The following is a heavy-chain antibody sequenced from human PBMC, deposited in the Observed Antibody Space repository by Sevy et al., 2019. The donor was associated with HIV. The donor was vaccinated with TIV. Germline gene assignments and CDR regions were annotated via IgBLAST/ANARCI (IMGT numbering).Heavy chain of an antibody. CDR3: ARHGDSLHDYGGNDPFYYYFYMDV. CDR1: GYTFTSYG. Sequence: ASVKVSCKASGYTFTSYGISWVRQAPGQGLEWMGWISAYNGNTNYAQKLQGRVTMTTDTSRSTAYMELRSLRSDDTAVYYCARHGDSLHDYGGNDPFYYYFYMDVWGKGTAVTVSS. D-gene: IGHD4-17*01. CDR2: ISAYNGNT. V-gene: IGHV1-18*01. J-gene: IGHJ6*03.